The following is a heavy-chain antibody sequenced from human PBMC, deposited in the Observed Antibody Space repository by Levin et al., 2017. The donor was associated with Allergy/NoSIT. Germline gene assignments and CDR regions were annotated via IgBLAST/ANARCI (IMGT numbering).Heavy chain of an antibody. CDR3: AKDWGVASADYYFDY. Sequence: SCATSGFTFSRYGMHWVRQAPGKGLEWVAVISYDGNDKKNADSVQGRFTISRDNFKNTLFLQMNSLRAEDTAVYYCAKDWGVASADYYFDYWGQGTLVTVSS. J-gene: IGHJ4*02. CDR2: ISYDGNDK. V-gene: IGHV3-30*18. D-gene: IGHD6-13*01. CDR1: GFTFSRYG.